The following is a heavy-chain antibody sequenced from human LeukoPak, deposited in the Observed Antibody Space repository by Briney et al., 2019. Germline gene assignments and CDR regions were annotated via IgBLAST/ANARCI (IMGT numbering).Heavy chain of an antibody. J-gene: IGHJ5*02. Sequence: SQTLSLTCTVSGGSISSGSYYWSWIGQPAGKGLEWIGRIYTSGSTNYNPSLKSRVTISVDTSKNQFSLKLSSVTAADTAVYYCARDERYCSSTSCYFRFDPWGQGTLVTVSS. CDR1: GGSISSGSYY. D-gene: IGHD2-2*01. CDR3: ARDERYCSSTSCYFRFDP. V-gene: IGHV4-61*02. CDR2: IYTSGST.